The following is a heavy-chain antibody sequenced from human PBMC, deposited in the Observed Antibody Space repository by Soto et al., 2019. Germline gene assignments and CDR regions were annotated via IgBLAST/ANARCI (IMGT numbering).Heavy chain of an antibody. J-gene: IGHJ6*02. D-gene: IGHD6-19*01. CDR1: GFTFSSYW. Sequence: LRLSCAASGFTFSSYWMSWVRQAPGKGLEWVANIKQDESEKHYVDSVKGRFTISRDNAKHSLYLQMNSLRAEDTAVYYCARDLGVAGAYYYGMDVWGQGTTVTVSS. CDR2: IKQDESEK. V-gene: IGHV3-7*03. CDR3: ARDLGVAGAYYYGMDV.